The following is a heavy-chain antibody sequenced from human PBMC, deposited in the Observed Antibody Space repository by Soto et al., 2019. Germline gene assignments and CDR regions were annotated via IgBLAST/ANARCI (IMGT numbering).Heavy chain of an antibody. CDR2: ISSDGSNI. CDR3: ARDGTGYVRSGYPDY. CDR1: GFTFSRYD. V-gene: IGHV3-30*03. D-gene: IGHD6-13*01. Sequence: QVHLVESGGGVVQPGRSLTLSCEVSGFTFSRYDMHWVRQAPGKGLEWVALISSDGSNIESADSVKGRFTISRDKSKNPIYLQMNSLRSEDTALYYCARDGTGYVRSGYPDYWGQGTLVTVSS. J-gene: IGHJ4*02.